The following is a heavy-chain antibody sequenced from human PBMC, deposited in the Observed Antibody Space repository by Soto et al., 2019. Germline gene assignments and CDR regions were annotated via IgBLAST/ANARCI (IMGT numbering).Heavy chain of an antibody. J-gene: IGHJ6*02. V-gene: IGHV3-21*01. D-gene: IGHD5-12*01. CDR1: GFTFSSYS. CDR3: ARDQQLYDGYNGIYYYYGMDV. CDR2: ISSSSSYI. Sequence: GGSLRLSCAASGFTFSSYSMNWVRQAPWKGLEWVSSISSSSSYIYYADSVKGRFTISRDNAKNSLYLQMNSLRAEDTAVYYCARDQQLYDGYNGIYYYYGMDVWGQGTTVTVSS.